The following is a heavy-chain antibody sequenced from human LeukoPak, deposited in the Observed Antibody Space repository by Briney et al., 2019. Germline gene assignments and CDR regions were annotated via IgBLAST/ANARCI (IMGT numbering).Heavy chain of an antibody. J-gene: IGHJ4*02. CDR1: GGSISSSSYY. CDR2: IYYSGST. D-gene: IGHD6-19*01. CDR3: ARASYSSGPKVDY. V-gene: IGHV4-39*07. Sequence: SETLSLTCTVSGGSISSSSYYWGWIRQPPGKGLEWIGSIYYSGSTYYNPSLKSRVAISVDTSKNQFSLKLSSVTAADTAVYYCARASYSSGPKVDYWGQGTLVTVSS.